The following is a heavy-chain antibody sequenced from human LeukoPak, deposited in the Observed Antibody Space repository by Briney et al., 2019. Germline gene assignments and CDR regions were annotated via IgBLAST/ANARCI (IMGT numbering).Heavy chain of an antibody. J-gene: IGHJ4*02. CDR2: IYYSGSP. Sequence: KSSETLSLTCTVSGDSSDNNGFYGRWPRHPPGKALEWIGNIYYSGSPHYNPSLKTRVTTSVDTSKKQLPLKLRSVSPADPAVLYCARGTRVSASSFDSCGQGTLVTVSS. CDR1: GDSSDNNGFY. D-gene: IGHD1-1*01. CDR3: ARGTRVSASSFDS. V-gene: IGHV4-39*06.